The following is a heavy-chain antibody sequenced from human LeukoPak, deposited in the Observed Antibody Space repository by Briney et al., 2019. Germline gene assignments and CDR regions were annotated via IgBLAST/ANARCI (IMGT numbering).Heavy chain of an antibody. Sequence: PSETLSLTCTVSGGSIRSSYYYWGWIRQPPGKGLEWIGSIYDSGSTNYNPSLKSRVTISVDTSKNQFSLKLSSVTAADTAVYYCARVTMIVVVNWFDPWGQGTLVTVSS. CDR2: IYDSGST. V-gene: IGHV4-39*07. CDR3: ARVTMIVVVNWFDP. CDR1: GGSIRSSYYY. J-gene: IGHJ5*02. D-gene: IGHD3-22*01.